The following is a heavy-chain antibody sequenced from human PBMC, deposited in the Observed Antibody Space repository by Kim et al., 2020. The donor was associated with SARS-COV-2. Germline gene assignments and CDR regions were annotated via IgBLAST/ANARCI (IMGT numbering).Heavy chain of an antibody. V-gene: IGHV1-69*13. CDR1: GGTFSRYA. CDR3: SRGSCCSSTSCYTFYYYYGMDV. Sequence: SVKVSCKASGGTFSRYAISWVRQAPGQGLEWIGGIIPIFGTANYAQKLQGRATITADESTCTAYMELRSLISEDSAVYYCSRGSCCSSTSCYTFYYYYGMDVWGQGNTVTVSS. D-gene: IGHD2-2*02. J-gene: IGHJ6*02. CDR2: IIPIFGTA.